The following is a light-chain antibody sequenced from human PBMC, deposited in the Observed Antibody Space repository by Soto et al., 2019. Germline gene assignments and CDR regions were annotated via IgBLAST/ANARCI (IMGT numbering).Light chain of an antibody. CDR2: AES. J-gene: IGKJ2*01. V-gene: IGKV1-39*01. CDR3: QQSYSTPYT. CDR1: QSISNY. Sequence: DIQMTQSPSSLSASVGDRVTITCRASQSISNYLNWYQQKPGKAPKLLIYAESSLQSGVPSRFSGSGSGTDFTITISSLQPEDFATYYCQQSYSTPYTFGQGTKLEIK.